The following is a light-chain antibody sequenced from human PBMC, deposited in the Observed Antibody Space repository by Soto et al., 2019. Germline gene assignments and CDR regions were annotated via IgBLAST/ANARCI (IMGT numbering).Light chain of an antibody. V-gene: IGKV3-15*01. CDR3: QQYKTWPLA. Sequence: IKQSSASLCVSPGERATLSCRASQSVSSNLARYQPKPGQAPRLLISATSTRATPFPARFSGSGSGTEFTLTISSLQSEDVAVYCRQQYKTWPLALGGGTKV. J-gene: IGKJ4*01. CDR2: ATS. CDR1: QSVSSN.